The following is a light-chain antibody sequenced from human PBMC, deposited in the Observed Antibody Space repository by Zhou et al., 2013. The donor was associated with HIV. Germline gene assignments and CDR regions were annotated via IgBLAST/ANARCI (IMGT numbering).Light chain of an antibody. J-gene: IGKJ1*01. CDR1: QGIRNY. Sequence: DIQMTQSPSSLSASVGDRVTITCRASQGIRNYLAWYQQKPGKVPKLLIYAASTLQSGVPSRFSGSGSGTEFTLTITSLQPEDFATYYCQQYSLYSWTFGQGTTVDIK. CDR3: QQYSLYSWT. CDR2: AAS. V-gene: IGKV1-27*01.